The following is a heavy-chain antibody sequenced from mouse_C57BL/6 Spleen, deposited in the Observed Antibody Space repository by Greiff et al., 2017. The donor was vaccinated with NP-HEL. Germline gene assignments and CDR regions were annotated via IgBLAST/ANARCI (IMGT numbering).Heavy chain of an antibody. CDR1: GFNIKDDY. Sequence: EVKLMESGAELVRPGASVKLSCTASGFNIKDDYMHWVKQRPEQGLEWIGWIDPENGDTEYASKFQGKATITADTSSNTAYLQLSSLTSEDTAVYYCTTELRMAYWGQGTLVTVSA. CDR2: IDPENGDT. D-gene: IGHD1-1*01. V-gene: IGHV14-4*01. CDR3: TTELRMAY. J-gene: IGHJ3*01.